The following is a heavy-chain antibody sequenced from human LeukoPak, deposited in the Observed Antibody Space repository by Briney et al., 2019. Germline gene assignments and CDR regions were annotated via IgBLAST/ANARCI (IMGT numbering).Heavy chain of an antibody. V-gene: IGHV4-30-4*01. J-gene: IGHJ4*02. CDR1: GGSISSGDYY. CDR2: IYYSGST. Sequence: SETLSLTCTVSGGSISSGDYYWSWIRQPPGKGLEWIGYIYYSGSTYYNPSLKSRVTISVDTSKNQFSLKLGSVTAADMAVYYCARDGTTAIFDYWGQGTLVTVSS. CDR3: ARDGTTAIFDY. D-gene: IGHD2/OR15-2a*01.